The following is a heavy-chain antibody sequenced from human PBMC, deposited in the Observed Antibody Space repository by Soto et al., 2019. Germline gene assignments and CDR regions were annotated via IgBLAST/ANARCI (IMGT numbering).Heavy chain of an antibody. D-gene: IGHD1-20*01. CDR2: ISGRGDNT. Sequence: VGSLRLSCAASGFTFSSHVMSWVRQAAGKGLEWVSAISGRGDNTYYADSVKGRFTISRDNSENTLYLQMNSLRVEDTAAYFCGMWPGANSNWYGPFDYWGQGTQVTVS. CDR3: GMWPGANSNWYGPFDY. J-gene: IGHJ4*02. V-gene: IGHV3-23*01. CDR1: GFTFSSHV.